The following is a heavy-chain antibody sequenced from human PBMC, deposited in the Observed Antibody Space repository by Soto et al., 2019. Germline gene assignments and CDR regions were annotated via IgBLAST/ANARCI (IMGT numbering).Heavy chain of an antibody. CDR3: ARDKGAPGIAAAGNRRYYYYGMDV. CDR2: IYSGGST. V-gene: IGHV3-53*01. D-gene: IGHD6-13*01. J-gene: IGHJ6*02. CDR1: GFTVSSNY. Sequence: GGSLRLSCAASGFTVSSNYMSWVRQAPGKGLEWVSVIYSGGSTYYADSVKGRFTISRDNSKNTLYLQMNSLRAEDTAVYYCARDKGAPGIAAAGNRRYYYYGMDVWSQGTTVTVSS.